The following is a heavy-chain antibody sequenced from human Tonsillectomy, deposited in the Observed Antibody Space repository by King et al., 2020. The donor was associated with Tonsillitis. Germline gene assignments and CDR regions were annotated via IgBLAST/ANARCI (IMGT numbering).Heavy chain of an antibody. CDR2: ISSGGGAI. D-gene: IGHD2-2*02. V-gene: IGHV3-11*01. J-gene: IGHJ3*01. CDR1: GFSFSDYY. Sequence: VQLVESGGGLVKPGGSLRLSCAASGFSFSDYYMSWLRRAPGKGLECVSYISSGGGAIDYADSVRGRFTISRDNAKNSLYLQMNSLRAADTAVYYCARGGYCSRSSCYTHGAFDLWGQGTMVTVSS. CDR3: ARGGYCSRSSCYTHGAFDL.